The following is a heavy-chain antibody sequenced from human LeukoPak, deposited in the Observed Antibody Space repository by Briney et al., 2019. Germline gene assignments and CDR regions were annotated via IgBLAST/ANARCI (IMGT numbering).Heavy chain of an antibody. Sequence: PGGSLRLSCAASEFTFSNFWMSWVRQAPGKGLEWMANIKGDGSEKTYVDSVKGRFTVSRDNAKNSLFLQMDSVRAEDTAVYYCARPRGWSYFDYWGRGSLATVSS. D-gene: IGHD6-19*01. CDR3: ARPRGWSYFDY. V-gene: IGHV3-7*01. J-gene: IGHJ4*02. CDR1: EFTFSNFW. CDR2: IKGDGSEK.